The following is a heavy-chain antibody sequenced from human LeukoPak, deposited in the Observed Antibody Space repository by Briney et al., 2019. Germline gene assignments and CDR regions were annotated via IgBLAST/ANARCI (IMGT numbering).Heavy chain of an antibody. CDR1: GGTFSSYA. CDR2: IIPIFGTA. V-gene: IGHV1-69*05. D-gene: IGHD1-26*01. CDR3: ATLGELAAHYYYYMDV. Sequence: GASVKVSCKASGGTFSSYAISWVRQAPGQGLEWMGGIIPIFGTANYAQKFQGRVTITTDESTSTAYMELSSLRSEDTAVYYCATLGELAAHYYYYMDVWGKGTTVTVSS. J-gene: IGHJ6*03.